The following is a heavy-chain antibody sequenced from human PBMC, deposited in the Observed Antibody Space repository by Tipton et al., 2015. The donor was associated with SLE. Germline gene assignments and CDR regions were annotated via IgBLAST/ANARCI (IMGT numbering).Heavy chain of an antibody. Sequence: QLVQSRAEVKKPGESLKISCKGSGYSFYGYWIGWVRQMPGKGLEWMGIIYPGDSQTRYSPSFEGQVTMSADLSISTAYIQWSSLKASDSAFYYCARFSGPTFPQAWFDPWGQGTLVTASS. J-gene: IGHJ5*02. V-gene: IGHV5-51*03. CDR3: ARFSGPTFPQAWFDP. CDR2: IYPGDSQT. D-gene: IGHD3-10*01. CDR1: GYSFYGYW.